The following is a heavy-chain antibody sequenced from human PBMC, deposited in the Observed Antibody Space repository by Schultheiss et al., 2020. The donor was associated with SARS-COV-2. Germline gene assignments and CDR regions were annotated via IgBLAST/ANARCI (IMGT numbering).Heavy chain of an antibody. V-gene: IGHV4-59*05. CDR2: IYYSGST. Sequence: SETLSLTCTVSGGSISSYYWSWIRQPPGKGLEWIGSIYYSGSTYYNPSLKSRVTISVDTSKNQFSLKLSSVTAADTAVYYCARPPDSLGAFDIWGQGTMVTVSS. CDR3: ARPPDSLGAFDI. J-gene: IGHJ3*02. CDR1: GGSISSYY. D-gene: IGHD7-27*01.